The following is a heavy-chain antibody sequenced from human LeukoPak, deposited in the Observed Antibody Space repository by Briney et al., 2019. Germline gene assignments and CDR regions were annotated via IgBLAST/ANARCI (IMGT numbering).Heavy chain of an antibody. V-gene: IGHV3-30-3*01. J-gene: IGHJ4*02. Sequence: PGGSLRLSCVASGFTFSSYAMHWVRQAPGKGLEWVAVISYEGSNKYYADSVKGRFTISRDNSKNTLHLQMNSLRAEDTAVYYCARDLRKSGYYDYWGQGTLVTVSS. CDR2: ISYEGSNK. CDR3: ARDLRKSGYYDY. CDR1: GFTFSSYA. D-gene: IGHD3-22*01.